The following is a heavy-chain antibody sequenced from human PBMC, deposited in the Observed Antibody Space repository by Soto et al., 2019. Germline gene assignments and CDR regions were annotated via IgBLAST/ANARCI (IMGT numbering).Heavy chain of an antibody. Sequence: EVQLVESGGGLVQPGGSLRLSCAASEFTFSSYWMYWVRQDPGKGLVWVSRINSDGSSTSYADSVKGRFTISRDNAKNTWYRQMSSLRAEDTAVYYCARSPSSGWYYFDYWGQGTLITASS. CDR1: EFTFSSYW. J-gene: IGHJ4*02. CDR2: INSDGSST. V-gene: IGHV3-74*01. CDR3: ARSPSSGWYYFDY. D-gene: IGHD6-19*01.